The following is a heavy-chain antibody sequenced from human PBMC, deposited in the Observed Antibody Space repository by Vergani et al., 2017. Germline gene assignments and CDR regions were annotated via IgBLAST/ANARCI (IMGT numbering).Heavy chain of an antibody. CDR3: AGGRGRAFDY. D-gene: IGHD3-16*01. CDR2: IGTAGDT. Sequence: EVQLVESGGGLLQPGGSLRLSCAAFGFTLNNSDMHWVRQGVENGLKWVPVIGTAGDTYYAASVKGRFTISRENAKNSLYLQMNSLRAGDTAVYYCAGGRGRAFDYWGQGTLVTVSS. CDR1: GFTLNNSD. V-gene: IGHV3-13*01. J-gene: IGHJ4*02.